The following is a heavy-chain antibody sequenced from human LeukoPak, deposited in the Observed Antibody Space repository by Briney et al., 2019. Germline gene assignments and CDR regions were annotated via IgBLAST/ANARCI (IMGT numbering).Heavy chain of an antibody. J-gene: IGHJ4*02. CDR2: INPNSGGT. D-gene: IGHD4-17*01. V-gene: IGHV1-2*02. CDR1: GYTFTGYY. Sequence: ASVNVSCKASGYTFTGYYMHWVRQAPGQGLEWMGWINPNSGGTNYAQKFQGRVTMTRDTSISTAFMELTRLTSDDTAVYYCTRDLLGFATTPLSDWGQGTLVTVSS. CDR3: TRDLLGFATTPLSD.